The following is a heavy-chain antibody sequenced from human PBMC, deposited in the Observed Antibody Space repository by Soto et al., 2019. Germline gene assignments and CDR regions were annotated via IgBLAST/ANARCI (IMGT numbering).Heavy chain of an antibody. V-gene: IGHV4-31*03. Sequence: PSETLSLTCTVSGGSISSGGYYWSWIRQHPGKGLEWIVDIYYSGSTYYNPTLKSRVTISVDTSKNPFSLKLSSVTAADTAVYYCARDKRTYYYYMDVWGKGTTVTVSS. CDR2: IYYSGST. J-gene: IGHJ6*03. CDR1: GGSISSGGYY. CDR3: ARDKRTYYYYMDV.